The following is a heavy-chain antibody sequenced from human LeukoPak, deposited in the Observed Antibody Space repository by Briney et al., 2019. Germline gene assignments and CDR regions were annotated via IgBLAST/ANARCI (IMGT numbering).Heavy chain of an antibody. D-gene: IGHD6-19*01. CDR3: ARDAVAGTSSYYFDY. CDR1: GYTFTGYY. Sequence: GASVKVSCKASGYTFTGYYMHWVRQAPGQGLEWMGWINPNSGGTNYAQKFQGRVTMTRDTSISTAYMELSRLRSDDTAVYYCARDAVAGTSSYYFDYWGQGTLVTVSS. J-gene: IGHJ4*02. V-gene: IGHV1-2*02. CDR2: INPNSGGT.